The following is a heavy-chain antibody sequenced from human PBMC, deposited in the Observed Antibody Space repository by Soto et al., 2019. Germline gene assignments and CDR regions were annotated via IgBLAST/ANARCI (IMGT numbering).Heavy chain of an antibody. CDR2: IYYSGRN. CDR3: PTTPGYRSSTSSYRSYSYYGMDV. J-gene: IGHJ6*01. D-gene: IGHD2-2*02. Sequence: SAALSLTLTFSGGSISSSSYYGGWMRQPPGKGLEWIGSIYYSGRNYYNPSPKSRVTIYVDTSKKKSPMKPSYVNEPDTAVYYCPTTPGYRSSTSSYRSYSYYGMDVWGQRNTVT. V-gene: IGHV4-39*01. CDR1: GGSISSSSYY.